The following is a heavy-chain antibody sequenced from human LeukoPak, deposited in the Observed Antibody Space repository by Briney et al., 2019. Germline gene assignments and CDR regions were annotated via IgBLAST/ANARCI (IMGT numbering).Heavy chain of an antibody. V-gene: IGHV1-2*02. CDR3: ARVFSRGWEFNWFDP. Sequence: ASVKVPCKASGYTFTGYYMHWVRQAPGQGLEWMGWINPNSGGTNYAQKFQGRVTMTRDMSIMTVYMELSTLTSDDTAVYYCARVFSRGWEFNWFDPWGQGSLVTVSS. CDR2: INPNSGGT. D-gene: IGHD6-19*01. J-gene: IGHJ5*02. CDR1: GYTFTGYY.